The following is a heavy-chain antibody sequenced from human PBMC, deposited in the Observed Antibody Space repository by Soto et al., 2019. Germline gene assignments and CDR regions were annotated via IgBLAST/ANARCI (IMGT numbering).Heavy chain of an antibody. CDR3: ARHSPRRIAARPGSNYYYYMDV. Sequence: SETLSLTCTVSGGSISSYYWSWIRQPPGKGLEWIGYIYYSGSTNYDPSLKSRVTISVDTSKNQFSLKLSTVTAAVTAVYYCARHSPRRIAARPGSNYYYYMDVWGKGTTVTVSS. CDR1: GGSISSYY. CDR2: IYYSGST. J-gene: IGHJ6*03. D-gene: IGHD6-6*01. V-gene: IGHV4-59*08.